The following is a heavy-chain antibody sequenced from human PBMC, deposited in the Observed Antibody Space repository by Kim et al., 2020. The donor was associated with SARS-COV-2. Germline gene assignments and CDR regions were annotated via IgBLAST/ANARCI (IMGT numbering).Heavy chain of an antibody. V-gene: IGHV1-69*13. CDR1: GGTFSSYA. CDR2: IIPIFGTA. Sequence: SVKVSCKASGGTFSSYAISWVRQAPGQGLEWMGGIIPIFGTANYAQKFQGRVTITADESTSTAYMELSSLRSEDTAVYYCARVRWLRSLYYYGMDVWGQGTTVTVSS. D-gene: IGHD5-12*01. J-gene: IGHJ6*02. CDR3: ARVRWLRSLYYYGMDV.